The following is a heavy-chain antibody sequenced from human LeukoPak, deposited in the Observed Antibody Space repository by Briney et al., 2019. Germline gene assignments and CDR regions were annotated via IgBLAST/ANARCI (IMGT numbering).Heavy chain of an antibody. CDR2: INPNSGGT. CDR1: GYTFTGYY. Sequence: RASVKVSCKASGYTFTGYYMHWVRQAPGQGLEWMGRINPNSGGTNYAQKFQGRVTMTRDTSISTAYMELSRLRSDDTAVYYCARRPDADTAMVFDYWGQGTLVTVSS. CDR3: ARRPDADTAMVFDY. D-gene: IGHD5-18*01. V-gene: IGHV1-2*02. J-gene: IGHJ4*02.